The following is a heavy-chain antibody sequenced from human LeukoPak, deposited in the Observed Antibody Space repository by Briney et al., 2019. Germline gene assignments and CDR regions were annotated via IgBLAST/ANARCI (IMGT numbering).Heavy chain of an antibody. D-gene: IGHD5-18*01. CDR1: GGSISSGDYY. CDR2: IYYSGST. J-gene: IGHJ4*02. CDR3: ARGYRASPKLFDY. V-gene: IGHV4-61*08. Sequence: SETLSLTCTVSGGSISSGDYYWSWIRQPPGKGLEWIGYIYYSGSTNYSPSLKSRVTISVDTSKNQFSLKLSSVTAADTAVYYCARGYRASPKLFDYWGQGTLVTVSS.